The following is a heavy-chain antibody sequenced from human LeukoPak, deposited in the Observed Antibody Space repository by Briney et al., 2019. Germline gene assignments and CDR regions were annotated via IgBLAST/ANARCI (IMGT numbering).Heavy chain of an antibody. Sequence: SETLPLTCAVYGGSFSGYYWSWIRQPPGKGLEWLGEINHSGSTNYNPSLKSRVTISVDTSKNQFSLKLSSVTAADTAVYYCARGTTVPYFDYWGQGTLVTVSS. D-gene: IGHD4-17*01. J-gene: IGHJ4*02. CDR3: ARGTTVPYFDY. CDR1: GGSFSGYY. CDR2: INHSGST. V-gene: IGHV4-34*01.